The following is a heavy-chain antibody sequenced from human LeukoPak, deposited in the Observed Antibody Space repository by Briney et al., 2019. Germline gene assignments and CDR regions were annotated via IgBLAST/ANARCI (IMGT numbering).Heavy chain of an antibody. CDR2: IRYDGSNK. CDR3: AKNYGSGSSVKYYYYMDV. Sequence: PGGSLRLSCGASGFAFSSYGMHWVRQAPGKGLEWVAFIRYDGSNKYYADSVKGRFTISRDNSKNTLYLQMNSLRAEDSAVYYCAKNYGSGSSVKYYYYMDVWGKGTTVTVSS. CDR1: GFAFSSYG. J-gene: IGHJ6*03. D-gene: IGHD3-10*01. V-gene: IGHV3-30*02.